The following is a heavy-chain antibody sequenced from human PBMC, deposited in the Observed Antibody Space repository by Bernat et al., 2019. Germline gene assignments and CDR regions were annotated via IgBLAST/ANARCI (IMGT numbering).Heavy chain of an antibody. J-gene: IGHJ4*02. CDR2: ISYDGSNK. V-gene: IGHV3-30*04. CDR3: ARGWACSGGSCYPFDY. Sequence: QVQLVESGGGVVQPGRSLRLSCAASGFTFSSYAMHWVRQAPGKGLEWVAVISYDGSNKYYADSVKGRFTISRDNSKNTLYLQMNSLRAEDTAVYYCARGWACSGGSCYPFDYWGQGTLVTVSS. CDR1: GFTFSSYA. D-gene: IGHD2-15*01.